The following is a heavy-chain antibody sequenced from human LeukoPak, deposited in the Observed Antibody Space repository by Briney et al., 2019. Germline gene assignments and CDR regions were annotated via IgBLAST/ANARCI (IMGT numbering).Heavy chain of an antibody. J-gene: IGHJ4*02. V-gene: IGHV1-69*06. CDR3: ARGNYYDSSGFRWYFDY. Sequence: SVKVSCKASGGTFSSYAISWVRQAPGQGLEWMGGIIPIFGTANYAQKFQGRVTITADKSTSTAYMELSSLRSEDTAVYYCARGNYYDSSGFRWYFDYWGQGTLVTVSS. CDR1: GGTFSSYA. D-gene: IGHD3-22*01. CDR2: IIPIFGTA.